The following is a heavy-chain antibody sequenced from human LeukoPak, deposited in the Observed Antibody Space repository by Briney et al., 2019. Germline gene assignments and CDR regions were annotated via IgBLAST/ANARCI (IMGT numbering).Heavy chain of an antibody. J-gene: IGHJ4*02. CDR1: GFTFSNYG. CDR3: ARRGGRWYYDSSGYLDN. Sequence: PGGSLRLSYATSGFTFSNYGMHWVRQAPGKGLEWVAVIWYDGTNQYYAESVKGRFTISRDNSNNTMYLQMNSLRVEDTGLYYCARRGGRWYYDSSGYLDNWGQGTLVTVSS. CDR2: IWYDGTNQ. V-gene: IGHV3-33*01. D-gene: IGHD3-22*01.